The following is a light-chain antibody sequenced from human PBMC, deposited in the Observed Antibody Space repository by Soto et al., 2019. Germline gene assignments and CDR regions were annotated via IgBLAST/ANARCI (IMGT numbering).Light chain of an antibody. V-gene: IGKV1-5*01. Sequence: DIQMTQSPSTLSASVGDRVTITCRASQYIARWLAWYQQKPGKAPKLLIYDASNLENGVPSRFSGSASGTEFTLPISSLQPDDFATYYGQHYDGFSAFGQGTRVDIK. CDR2: DAS. CDR3: QHYDGFSA. CDR1: QYIARW. J-gene: IGKJ1*01.